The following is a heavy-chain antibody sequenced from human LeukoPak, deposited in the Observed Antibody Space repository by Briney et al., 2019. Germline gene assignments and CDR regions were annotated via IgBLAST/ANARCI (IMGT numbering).Heavy chain of an antibody. CDR1: GFTFSSND. CDR3: ARGGSYLSAFDI. CDR2: IYSGGST. V-gene: IGHV3-53*01. J-gene: IGHJ3*02. Sequence: GGSLRLSCAASGFTFSSNDMSWVRQAPGKGLEWVAIIYSGGSTFYSDSVKGGFTISRDDYKKTMYHQMNSLRAADTAVYYCARGGSYLSAFDIWGQGTMVTVSS. D-gene: IGHD1-26*01.